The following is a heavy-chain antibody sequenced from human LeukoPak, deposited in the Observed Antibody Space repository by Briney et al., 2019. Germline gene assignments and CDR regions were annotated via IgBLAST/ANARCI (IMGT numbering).Heavy chain of an antibody. CDR2: IYTSGST. V-gene: IGHV4-61*02. CDR3: ARGAPPFWYFDL. J-gene: IGHJ2*01. Sequence: PSETLPLTCTVSGGSISSGSYYWSWIRQPAGKGLEWIGRIYTSGSTNYNPSLKSRVTISVDTSKNQFSLKLSSVSPEDTAVYYCARGAPPFWYFDLWGRGTLVTVSS. CDR1: GGSISSGSYY.